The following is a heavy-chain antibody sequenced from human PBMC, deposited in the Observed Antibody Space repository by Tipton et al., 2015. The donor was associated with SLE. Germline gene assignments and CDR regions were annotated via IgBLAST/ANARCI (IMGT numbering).Heavy chain of an antibody. Sequence: TLSLTCTVSGGSISSSSFYWGWIRQPPGKGLEWIGSFYYGKSTFYNPSLKNRVTISVDTSRSQFSLTLTPMTAADTAVYYCARASRGRVSTPGNLFRVGVRFDSWGQGTLATVSS. CDR1: GGSISSSSFY. CDR2: FYYGKST. J-gene: IGHJ4*02. V-gene: IGHV4-39*07. D-gene: IGHD2-15*01. CDR3: ARASRGRVSTPGNLFRVGVRFDS.